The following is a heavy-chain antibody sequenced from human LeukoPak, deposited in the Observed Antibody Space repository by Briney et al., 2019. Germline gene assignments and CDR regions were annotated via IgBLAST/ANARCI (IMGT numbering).Heavy chain of an antibody. CDR3: ARGKSGGYYMDV. D-gene: IGHD3-3*01. J-gene: IGHJ6*03. CDR1: GFTFSTHW. V-gene: IGHV3-74*01. Sequence: GGSLRLSCAASGFTFSTHWMHWVRQAPGKGLLWVSRINSDGSRINYADSVKGRFTISRDNAKNTAYLQVNSLRVEDTAVYYCARGKSGGYYMDVWGKGTTVNVSS. CDR2: INSDGSRI.